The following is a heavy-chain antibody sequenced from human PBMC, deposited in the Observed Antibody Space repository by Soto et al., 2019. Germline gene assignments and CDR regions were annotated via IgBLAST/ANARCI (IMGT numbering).Heavy chain of an antibody. CDR2: ISAFNGKT. CDR1: GYTFTSYG. D-gene: IGHD5-12*01. V-gene: IGHV1-18*01. Sequence: ASVKVSCKASGYTFTSYGISSVRQAPGQGLEWKGWISAFNGKTNYAQKFQGRVTMTTDESTSTAYMELSSLRSEDTAVYYCAMSVDQGRGYSGYQNAAYYYYGMDVWGQGTTVTVSS. J-gene: IGHJ6*02. CDR3: AMSVDQGRGYSGYQNAAYYYYGMDV.